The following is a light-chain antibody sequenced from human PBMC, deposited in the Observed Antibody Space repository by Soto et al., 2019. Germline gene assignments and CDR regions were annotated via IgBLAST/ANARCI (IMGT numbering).Light chain of an antibody. CDR3: SSYTSSSTLGVV. CDR1: SSDVGGYNY. J-gene: IGLJ2*01. V-gene: IGLV2-14*01. Sequence: QSALTQPASVSGSPGQSITISCTGTSSDVGGYNYVSWYQQHPGKAPKLMIYEVSNRHSGVSNRFSGSKSGNTASLTISGLQAEDEADYYCSSYTSSSTLGVVFGGGTKLTVL. CDR2: EVS.